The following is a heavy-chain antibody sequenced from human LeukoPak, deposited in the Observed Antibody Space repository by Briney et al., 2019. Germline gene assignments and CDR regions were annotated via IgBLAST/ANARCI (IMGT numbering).Heavy chain of an antibody. CDR3: ARVSGYCSGGSCYSSTLFDY. V-gene: IGHV4-39*07. D-gene: IGHD2-15*01. CDR2: IYYSGST. J-gene: IGHJ4*02. CDR1: GGSISSSSYY. Sequence: PSETLSLTCTVSGGSISSSSYYWGWIRQPPGKGLEWIGSIYYSGSTYYNPSLKSRVTISVDTSKNQFSLKLSSVTAADTAVYYCARVSGYCSGGSCYSSTLFDYWGQGTLVTVSS.